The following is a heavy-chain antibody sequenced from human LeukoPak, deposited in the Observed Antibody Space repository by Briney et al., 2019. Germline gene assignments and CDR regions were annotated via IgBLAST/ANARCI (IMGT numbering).Heavy chain of an antibody. D-gene: IGHD3-22*01. CDR3: ATDSSGLGY. CDR2: INHSGST. J-gene: IGHJ4*02. Sequence: SETLSLTCAVYGGSFSGYYWSWIRQPPGXGLEWIGEINHSGSTNYNPSLKSRVTISVDTSKNQFSLKLSSVTAADTAVYYCATDSSGLGYWGQGTLVTVSS. CDR1: GGSFSGYY. V-gene: IGHV4-34*01.